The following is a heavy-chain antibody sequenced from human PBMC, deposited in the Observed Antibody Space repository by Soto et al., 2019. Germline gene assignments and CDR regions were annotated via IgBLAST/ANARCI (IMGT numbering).Heavy chain of an antibody. J-gene: IGHJ4*02. CDR1: GYTFTSYG. CDR3: ARDIPELLRLFEY. D-gene: IGHD1-26*01. Sequence: SVKLSWKASGYTFTSYGISLVRQAPGQGLEWMGWISSYNGNTKYAQKLQGRVTMTTDTSTSTAYMELRSLRSDDTAVYYCARDIPELLRLFEYLGQGTLVTVSS. CDR2: ISSYNGNT. V-gene: IGHV1-18*01.